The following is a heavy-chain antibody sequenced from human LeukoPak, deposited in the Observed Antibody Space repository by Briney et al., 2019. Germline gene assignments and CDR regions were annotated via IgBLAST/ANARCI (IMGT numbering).Heavy chain of an antibody. CDR3: ARWDGYILYAFDI. V-gene: IGHV4-39*01. Sequence: PSETLSLTCTVSGGSISSSSYYWGWIRQPPGKGLEWIGSIYYSGSTYYNPSLKSRVTISVDTSKNQFSLKLSSVTAADTAVYYCARWDGYILYAFDIWGQGTMVTVSS. J-gene: IGHJ3*02. D-gene: IGHD5-24*01. CDR1: GGSISSSSYY. CDR2: IYYSGST.